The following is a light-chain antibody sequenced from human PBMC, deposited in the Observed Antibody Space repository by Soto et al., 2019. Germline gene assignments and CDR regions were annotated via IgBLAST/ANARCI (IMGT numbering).Light chain of an antibody. CDR3: QQTDSFPIT. CDR1: QSVSNY. CDR2: DAS. Sequence: EIVLTQSPATLSLSPGERATLSCRASQSVSNYLAWYQQKPGQAPRLLIYDASNRATGIPARFSGSGSGTDFTLTISSLEPEDFGTYYCQQTDSFPITFGQGTRLEIK. V-gene: IGKV3-11*01. J-gene: IGKJ5*01.